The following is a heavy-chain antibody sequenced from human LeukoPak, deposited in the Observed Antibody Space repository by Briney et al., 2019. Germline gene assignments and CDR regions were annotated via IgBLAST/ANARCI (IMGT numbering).Heavy chain of an antibody. V-gene: IGHV3-23*01. CDR1: GFTFSSYA. CDR2: ISGSGGST. CDR3: AKDQKQWLVQDAFDI. J-gene: IGHJ3*02. Sequence: PGGSLRLSCAAPGFTFSSYAMSGVRQAPGKGLEWVSAISGSGGSTYYADSVKGRFTISRDNSKNTLYLQMNSLRAEDTAVYYCAKDQKQWLVQDAFDIWGQGTMATVSS. D-gene: IGHD6-19*01.